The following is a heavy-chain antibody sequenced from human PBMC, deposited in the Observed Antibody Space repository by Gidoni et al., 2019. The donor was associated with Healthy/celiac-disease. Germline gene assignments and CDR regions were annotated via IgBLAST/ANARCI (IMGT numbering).Heavy chain of an antibody. Sequence: QVQLVESGGGVVEPGRSLRLSCAPSGFPSGSYGMHWVRQAPGKGLAWVAGISYDGSNKYYADSVKGRFTISRDNSKNTLYLQMNSLRAEDTAVYYCAKGSAVAGPLYFDYWGQGTLVAVSS. CDR1: GFPSGSYG. J-gene: IGHJ4*02. D-gene: IGHD6-19*01. CDR3: AKGSAVAGPLYFDY. CDR2: ISYDGSNK. V-gene: IGHV3-30*18.